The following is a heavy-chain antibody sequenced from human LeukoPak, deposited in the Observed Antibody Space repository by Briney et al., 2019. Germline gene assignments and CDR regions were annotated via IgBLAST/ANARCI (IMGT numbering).Heavy chain of an antibody. Sequence: GASLRLSCAASGFTFSSYAMSWVRQAPGKGLEWVSAISGSGGSTYYADSVKGRFTISRDNSKNTLYLQMNSLRAEDTAVYYCAKDRLRYFDWANWFDPWGQGTLVTVSS. CDR2: ISGSGGST. D-gene: IGHD3-9*01. J-gene: IGHJ5*02. CDR1: GFTFSSYA. CDR3: AKDRLRYFDWANWFDP. V-gene: IGHV3-23*01.